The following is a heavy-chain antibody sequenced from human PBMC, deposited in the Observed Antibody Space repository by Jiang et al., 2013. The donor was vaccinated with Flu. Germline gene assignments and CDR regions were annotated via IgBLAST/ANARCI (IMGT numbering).Heavy chain of an antibody. J-gene: IGHJ4*02. CDR3: AKDPRRWLVEGFYFDY. CDR1: GFTFRTYG. V-gene: IGHV3-30*18. CDR2: ISFDGGNQ. Sequence: QLVESGGGVVQPGRSLRLSCAASGFTFRTYGMHWVRQAPGKGLEWLAIISFDGGNQYYADSVKGRFTISRDNSKNTLYLQMNSLRAEDAALYYCAKDPRRWLVEGFYFDYWGRGTLVTVSS. D-gene: IGHD6-19*01.